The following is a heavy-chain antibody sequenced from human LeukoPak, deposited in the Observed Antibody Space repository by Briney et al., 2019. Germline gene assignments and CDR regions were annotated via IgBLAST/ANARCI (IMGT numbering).Heavy chain of an antibody. Sequence: AGGSLRLSCAASGFTFSSYWMSWVRQAPGKGLEWVANIKQDGSEKYYVDSVKGRFTISRDNAKNSLYLQMNSLRAEDTAVYYCARDGPGCSSTSCYVFPGGMDVWGQGTTVNVSS. CDR1: GFTFSSYW. CDR3: ARDGPGCSSTSCYVFPGGMDV. J-gene: IGHJ6*02. CDR2: IKQDGSEK. D-gene: IGHD2-2*01. V-gene: IGHV3-7*01.